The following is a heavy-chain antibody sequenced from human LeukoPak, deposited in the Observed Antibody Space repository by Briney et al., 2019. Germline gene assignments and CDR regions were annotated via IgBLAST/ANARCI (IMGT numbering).Heavy chain of an antibody. D-gene: IGHD3-10*01. J-gene: IGHJ3*02. CDR2: ISSSSSYI. V-gene: IGHV3-21*05. Sequence: GSLRLSCAASGFTFSSYSMNWVRQAPGKGLEWVSYISSSSSYIYYADSVKGRFTTSRDNAKNSLYLQMNSLRAEDTAVYYCARDRAMRYYYGSGSYFDAFDIWGQGTMVTVSS. CDR3: ARDRAMRYYYGSGSYFDAFDI. CDR1: GFTFSSYS.